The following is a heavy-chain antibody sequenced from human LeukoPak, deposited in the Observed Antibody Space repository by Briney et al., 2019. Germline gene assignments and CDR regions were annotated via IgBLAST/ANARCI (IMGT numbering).Heavy chain of an antibody. CDR2: IYYSGST. CDR1: GGSISSYY. D-gene: IGHD5-24*01. CDR3: VRGDGYPLDY. J-gene: IGHJ4*02. V-gene: IGHV4-59*01. Sequence: PSETLSLTCTVSGGSISSYYWSWIRQPPGKGLEWIGYIYYSGSTNYNPSLKSRVTISVDTSKNQFSLKLSSVTAADTAVYYCVRGDGYPLDYWGQGTLVTVSS.